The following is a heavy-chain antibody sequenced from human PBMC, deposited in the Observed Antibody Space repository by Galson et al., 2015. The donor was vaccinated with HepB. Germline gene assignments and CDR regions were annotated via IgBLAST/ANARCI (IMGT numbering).Heavy chain of an antibody. CDR2: ISTRDATK. CDR1: GSTLSNYG. D-gene: IGHD6-19*01. Sequence: SLRLSCAASGSTLSNYGMTWVRQAPGKGLEWVPSISTRDATKYYADSVKGRFTISRDGSGTTLYLQMNTLRAQDTAVYYCVNGGIGVPAGLDHWGQGTLVTVSS. V-gene: IGHV3-23*01. CDR3: VNGGIGVPAGLDH. J-gene: IGHJ4*02.